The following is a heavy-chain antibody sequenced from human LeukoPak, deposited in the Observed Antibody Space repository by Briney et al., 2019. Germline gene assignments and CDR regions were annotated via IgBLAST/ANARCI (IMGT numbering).Heavy chain of an antibody. J-gene: IGHJ5*02. Sequence: GGSLRLSCAASGFTFSNYGMHWVRQAPGKGLEWVAFIRHDGSSGYYADSVKGRFTISRDNSKNTLYLQMNSLRAEDTAVFYCAKSVGGYCSGGACSGDRFDPWGQGNLVTVSS. CDR1: GFTFSNYG. D-gene: IGHD2-15*01. V-gene: IGHV3-30*02. CDR2: IRHDGSSG. CDR3: AKSVGGYCSGGACSGDRFDP.